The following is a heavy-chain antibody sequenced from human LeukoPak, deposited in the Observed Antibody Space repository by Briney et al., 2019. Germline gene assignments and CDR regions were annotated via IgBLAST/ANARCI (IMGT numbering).Heavy chain of an antibody. V-gene: IGHV1-69*04. CDR2: IIPILGIA. Sequence: ASVKVSCKASGGTFSSYTISWARQAPGQGLEWMGRIIPILGIANYAQKFQGRVTITADKSTSTAYMELSSLRSEDTAVYYCARDPHCSSTSCYTRGDDWFDPWGQGTLVTVSS. J-gene: IGHJ5*02. CDR1: GGTFSSYT. CDR3: ARDPHCSSTSCYTRGDDWFDP. D-gene: IGHD2-2*02.